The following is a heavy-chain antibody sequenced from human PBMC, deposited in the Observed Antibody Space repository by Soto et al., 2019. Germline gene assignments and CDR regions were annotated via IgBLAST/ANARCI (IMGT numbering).Heavy chain of an antibody. CDR1: GFTFSSYW. J-gene: IGHJ5*02. CDR2: IKQDGSEK. Sequence: GGSLRLSCAASGFTFSSYWMSWVRQAPGKGLEWVANIKQDGSEKYYVDSVKGRFTISRDNAKNSLYLQMNSLRAEDTAVYYCARALLWFGELGRFDPWGQGTLVTVSS. CDR3: ARALLWFGELGRFDP. V-gene: IGHV3-7*01. D-gene: IGHD3-10*01.